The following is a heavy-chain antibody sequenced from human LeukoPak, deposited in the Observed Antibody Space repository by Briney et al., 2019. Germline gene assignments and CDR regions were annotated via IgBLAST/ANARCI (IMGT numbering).Heavy chain of an antibody. CDR2: ISAYNGNT. D-gene: IGHD3-22*01. Sequence: ASVTVSRKASGYTFTSYGISWVRQAPGQGLEWMGWISAYNGNTNYAQKLQGRVTMTTDTSTSTAYMELRSLRSDDTAVYYCASGYYDSSGYPYYYGMDVWGQGTTVTVSS. J-gene: IGHJ6*02. CDR1: GYTFTSYG. V-gene: IGHV1-18*01. CDR3: ASGYYDSSGYPYYYGMDV.